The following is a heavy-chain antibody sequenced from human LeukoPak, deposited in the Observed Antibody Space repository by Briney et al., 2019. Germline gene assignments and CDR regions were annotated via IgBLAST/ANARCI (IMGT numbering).Heavy chain of an antibody. CDR1: GYTFTSYA. D-gene: IGHD3-16*01. Sequence: PGASVKVSCKASGYTFTSYAMHWVRQAPGQRLEWMGWINAGNGNTKYSQEFQGRVTITRDTSASTAYMELSSLRSEDMAVYYCARGRDMITFGGATHRPWFDPWGQGTLVTVSS. J-gene: IGHJ5*02. V-gene: IGHV1-3*03. CDR2: INAGNGNT. CDR3: ARGRDMITFGGATHRPWFDP.